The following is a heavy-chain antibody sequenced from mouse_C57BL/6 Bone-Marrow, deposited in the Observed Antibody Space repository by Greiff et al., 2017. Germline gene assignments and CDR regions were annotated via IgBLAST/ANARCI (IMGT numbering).Heavy chain of an antibody. CDR2: IHPGGGYT. CDR1: GYTFTNYW. D-gene: IGHD1-1*01. J-gene: IGHJ1*03. Sequence: QVQLKQSGAELVRPGTSVKMSCKASGYTFTNYWIGWAKQRPGHGLEWIGDIHPGGGYTNYNEKFKGKATLTAAKSSSTAYMQISSLTSEDSAIYYGARSGYYGSSYGYFDVWGTGTTVTVSS. CDR3: ARSGYYGSSYGYFDV. V-gene: IGHV1-63*01.